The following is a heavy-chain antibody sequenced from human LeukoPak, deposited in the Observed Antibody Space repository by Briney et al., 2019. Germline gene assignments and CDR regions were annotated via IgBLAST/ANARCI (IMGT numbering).Heavy chain of an antibody. Sequence: GESLKISCAAPGFTFSSYGMHWVRQAPGKGLEWVAFIRYDGSNKYYADSVKGRFTISRDNSKNTLYLQMNSLRAEDTAVYYCAKGRTASRKNNIVVVPAAMNPYYMDVWGKGTTVTVSS. CDR3: AKGRTASRKNNIVVVPAAMNPYYMDV. J-gene: IGHJ6*03. D-gene: IGHD2-2*01. V-gene: IGHV3-30*02. CDR1: GFTFSSYG. CDR2: IRYDGSNK.